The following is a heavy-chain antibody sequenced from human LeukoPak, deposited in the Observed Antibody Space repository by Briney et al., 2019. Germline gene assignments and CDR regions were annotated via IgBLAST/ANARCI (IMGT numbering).Heavy chain of an antibody. CDR3: ARVSEQLWLNGAFDI. CDR1: GYTFTGYY. V-gene: IGHV1-2*04. CDR2: INPNSGGT. D-gene: IGHD5-18*01. Sequence: GASVKVTCNASGYTFTGYYMHWVRQAPGQGLEWMGWINPNSGGTNYAQKFQGWVTMTRDTSISTAYMELSRLRSDDTAVYYCARVSEQLWLNGAFDIWGQGTMVTVSS. J-gene: IGHJ3*02.